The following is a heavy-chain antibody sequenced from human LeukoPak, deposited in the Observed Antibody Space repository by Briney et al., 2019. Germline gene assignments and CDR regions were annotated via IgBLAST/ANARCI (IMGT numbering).Heavy chain of an antibody. D-gene: IGHD1-26*01. CDR2: ISGSGGST. Sequence: GGSLRLSCAASGFTVSSNYMSWVRQAPGKGLEWVSAISGSGGSTYYADSVKGRFTISRDNSKSTLYLQMNSLKTEDTAVYYCTTESGHYWGQGTLVTVSS. CDR1: GFTVSSNY. V-gene: IGHV3-23*01. J-gene: IGHJ4*02. CDR3: TTESGHY.